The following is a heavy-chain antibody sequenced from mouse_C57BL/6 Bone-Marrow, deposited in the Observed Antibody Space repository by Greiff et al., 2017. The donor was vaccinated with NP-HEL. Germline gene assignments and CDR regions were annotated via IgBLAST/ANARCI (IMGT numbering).Heavy chain of an antibody. CDR2: INPSTGGT. V-gene: IGHV1-42*01. Sequence: VQLQQSGPELVKPGASVKISCKASGYSFTGYYMNWVKQSPEKSLEWIGEINPSTGGTTYNQKFKAKATLTVDKSSSTAYMQLKSLTSEDSAFYSFSRCFYYYGSSYVWFAYWGQGTLVTVSA. D-gene: IGHD1-1*01. CDR1: GYSFTGYY. CDR3: SRCFYYYGSSYVWFAY. J-gene: IGHJ3*01.